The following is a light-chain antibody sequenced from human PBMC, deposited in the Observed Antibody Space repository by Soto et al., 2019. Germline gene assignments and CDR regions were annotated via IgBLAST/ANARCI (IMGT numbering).Light chain of an antibody. V-gene: IGLV2-14*03. J-gene: IGLJ1*01. CDR2: EVT. CDR1: SSDVGGYNF. CDR3: SSYTTSSTLV. Sequence: QSVLTQPASVSGSPGQSITISCTGTSSDVGGYNFVSWFQQHPGKAPNLMIFEVTSRPSGVSNRFSGSKSGNTASLTISGLQPEDEADYYCSSYTTSSTLVFGTGTKVTVL.